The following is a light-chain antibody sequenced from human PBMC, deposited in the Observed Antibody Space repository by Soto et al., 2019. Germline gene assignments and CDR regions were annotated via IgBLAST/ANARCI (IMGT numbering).Light chain of an antibody. CDR3: QQYGSSPPDT. Sequence: EIVLTQSPGTLSLSPGDRATLSCRASESVSSTYLAWYQQKPGQAPRLLIYGASSRASGIPDRFSGSGSGTDFTLTISRLEPEDFAVYYCQQYGSSPPDTFGGGTKLEIK. V-gene: IGKV3-20*01. CDR2: GAS. CDR1: ESVSSTY. J-gene: IGKJ4*01.